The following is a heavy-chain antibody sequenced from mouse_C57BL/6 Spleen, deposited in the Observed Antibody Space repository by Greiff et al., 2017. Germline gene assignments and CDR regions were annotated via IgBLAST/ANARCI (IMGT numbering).Heavy chain of an antibody. CDR1: GYSFTDYN. Sequence: VQLKQSGPELVKPGASVKISCKASGYSFTDYNMNWVKQSNGKSLEWIGVLNPNYGTNSYTQKFTGKATLTVDKSSSTSYMQLNILRSLVSAVKSSARFPIYDGNDVTYWGQGTLVTVSA. CDR2: LNPNYGTN. CDR3: ARFPIYDGNDVTY. J-gene: IGHJ3*01. V-gene: IGHV1-39*01. D-gene: IGHD2-3*01.